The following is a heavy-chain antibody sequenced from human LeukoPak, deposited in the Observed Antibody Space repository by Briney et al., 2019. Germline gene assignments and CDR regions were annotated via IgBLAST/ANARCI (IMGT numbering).Heavy chain of an antibody. CDR2: ISSFGGTI. J-gene: IGHJ4*02. CDR1: RFTFDDYA. D-gene: IGHD1-26*01. CDR3: ARGMTGSYFGYFDY. Sequence: PGGSLRLSCAASRFTFDDYAMHWVRQAPGKGLEWVSYISSFGGTIYYADSVKGRFTISRDNAKNSLYLQMNSLRAEDTAVYYCARGMTGSYFGYFDYWGQGTLVTVSS. V-gene: IGHV3-48*03.